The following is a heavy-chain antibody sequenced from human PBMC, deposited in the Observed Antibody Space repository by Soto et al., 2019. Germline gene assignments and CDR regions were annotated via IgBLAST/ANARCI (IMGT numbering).Heavy chain of an antibody. D-gene: IGHD3-22*01. CDR2: SYSGNGNT. Sequence: GASVKVSCKASGYTFTSYGISWVRQAPGQGLEWMVGSYSGNGNTSYAQKFQGRVTMTRDTSTSTVYMELSSLRSEDTAVYYCARDRSLTGYYDSSGFTGYFDYWGQGTLVTVSS. J-gene: IGHJ4*02. CDR3: ARDRSLTGYYDSSGFTGYFDY. CDR1: GYTFTSYG. V-gene: IGHV1-18*01.